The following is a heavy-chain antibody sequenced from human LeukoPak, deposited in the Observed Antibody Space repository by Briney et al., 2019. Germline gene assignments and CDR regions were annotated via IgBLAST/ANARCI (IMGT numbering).Heavy chain of an antibody. CDR2: IWYDGSNK. CDR3: ARAYYDFWSGYYTGEYYGMDV. CDR1: GFTFSSYG. J-gene: IGHJ6*02. V-gene: IGHV3-33*01. Sequence: GRSLRLSCAASGFTFSSYGMHWVRQAPGKGLEWVAVIWYDGSNKYYADSVKGRFTISRDNSKNTLYLQMNSLRAEDTAVYYCARAYYDFWSGYYTGEYYGMDVWGQGTTVTVSS. D-gene: IGHD3-3*01.